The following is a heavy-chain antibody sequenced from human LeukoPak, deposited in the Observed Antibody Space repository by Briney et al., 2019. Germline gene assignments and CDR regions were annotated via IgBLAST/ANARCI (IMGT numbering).Heavy chain of an antibody. CDR3: ARDGGYYDSSGYYGILAY. CDR2: INPSGGST. Sequence: ASVNVSCKASGYTFTSYYMHWVRQAPGQGLEWMGIINPSGGSTSYAQKFQGRVTMTRDTSTSTAYMELSSLRSEDTAVYYCARDGGYYDSSGYYGILAYWGQGTLVTVSS. J-gene: IGHJ4*02. V-gene: IGHV1-46*01. D-gene: IGHD3-22*01. CDR1: GYTFTSYY.